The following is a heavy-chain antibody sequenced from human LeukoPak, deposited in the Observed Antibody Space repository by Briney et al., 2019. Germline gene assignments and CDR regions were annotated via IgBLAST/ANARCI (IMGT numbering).Heavy chain of an antibody. CDR1: GGSFSGYY. J-gene: IGHJ4*02. CDR3: ARPGVPATAISSFDY. CDR2: INHSGST. V-gene: IGHV4-34*01. D-gene: IGHD2-2*02. Sequence: PSETLSLTCAVYGGSFSGYYWSWIRQPPGKGLEWIGEINHSGSTNYNPSLKSRVTISVDTSKNQFSLKLSSVTAADTAVYYCARPGVPATAISSFDYWGQGTLVTVSS.